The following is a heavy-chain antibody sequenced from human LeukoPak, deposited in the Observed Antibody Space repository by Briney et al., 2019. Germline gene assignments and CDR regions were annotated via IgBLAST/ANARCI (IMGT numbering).Heavy chain of an antibody. J-gene: IGHJ4*02. V-gene: IGHV3-23*01. CDR2: ISGSGGST. CDR1: GFTFSSYA. CDR3: AKAAYCTSTSCHFSGYAQRPLDS. D-gene: IGHD2-2*01. Sequence: GGSLRLSCAASGFTFSSYAMSWVRQAPGKGLEWASAISGSGGSTYYADSVKGRFTISRDNSKNALYLQMNSLRVEDTAVYYCAKAAYCTSTSCHFSGYAQRPLDSWGQGTLVTVSS.